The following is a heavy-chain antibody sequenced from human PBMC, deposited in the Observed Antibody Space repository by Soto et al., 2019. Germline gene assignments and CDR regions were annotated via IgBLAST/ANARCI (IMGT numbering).Heavy chain of an antibody. CDR2: ISYDGSNK. Sequence: PGGSLRLSCAASGFTFSSYAMHWVRQAPGKGLEWVAVISYDGSNKYYADSVKGRFTISRDNSKNTLYLQMDSLRAEDTAVYYCAGRSGSSDYWGRGTLVTVSS. CDR3: AGRSGSSDY. V-gene: IGHV3-30-3*01. CDR1: GFTFSSYA. D-gene: IGHD3-10*01. J-gene: IGHJ4*02.